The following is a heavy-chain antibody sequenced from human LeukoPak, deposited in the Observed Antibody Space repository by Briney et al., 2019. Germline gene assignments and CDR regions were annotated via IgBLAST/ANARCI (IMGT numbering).Heavy chain of an antibody. D-gene: IGHD2-2*02. CDR1: GYTFTIYG. CDR2: MNPNSGNT. CDR3: ARGVANQLLYPPYFDY. J-gene: IGHJ4*03. V-gene: IGHV1-8*02. Sequence: GASVKVSCKASGYTFTIYGISWVRQAPAQGLEWMGWMNPNSGNTGYAQKFQGRVTMTRNTSISTAYMELSSLRSEDTAVYYCARGVANQLLYPPYFDYWGQGTTVTVSS.